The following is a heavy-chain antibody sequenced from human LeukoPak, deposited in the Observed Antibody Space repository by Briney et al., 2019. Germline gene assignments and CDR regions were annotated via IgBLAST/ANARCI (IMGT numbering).Heavy chain of an antibody. Sequence: SGPTQAKPTQTLTQICTFPGYSLTTRGVAVGWLRQPPGKALEWLALFYWDDDKRYSPSLKSRLTITKDTSKNQVVLTMTNMDPVDTATYYCAHSVKNGWYHFDNWGQGTLVTVSS. V-gene: IGHV2-5*02. CDR1: GYSLTTRGVA. J-gene: IGHJ4*02. CDR2: FYWDDDK. D-gene: IGHD6-19*01. CDR3: AHSVKNGWYHFDN.